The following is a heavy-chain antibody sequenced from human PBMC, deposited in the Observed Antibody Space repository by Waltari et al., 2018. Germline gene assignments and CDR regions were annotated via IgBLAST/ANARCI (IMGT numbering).Heavy chain of an antibody. CDR3: ARDRGYCGGDCYKNLDS. CDR2: IKKDGSEK. CDR1: GFTFRDFW. D-gene: IGHD2-21*01. Sequence: EVQLVESGGGLVQPGGSLRLACEAFGFTFRDFWMTWVRQAPGKGLGWVAKIKKDGSEKYYVDSVKGQFTVSRDNAKNSLYLQMSSVRAEDTAIYYCARDRGYCGGDCYKNLDSWGQGTLVAASS. J-gene: IGHJ1*01. V-gene: IGHV3-7*01.